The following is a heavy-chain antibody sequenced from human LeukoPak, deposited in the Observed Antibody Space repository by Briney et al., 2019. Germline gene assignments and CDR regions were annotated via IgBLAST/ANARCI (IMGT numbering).Heavy chain of an antibody. V-gene: IGHV3-30-3*01. Sequence: GRSLRLSCAASGFTFSSYAMHWVRQAPGKGLEWVAVISYVGSNKYYADSVKDRFTISRDNSKNTLYLQMNSLRAEDTAVYYCAREPCSGGSCTEVYFDYWGQGTLVTVSS. J-gene: IGHJ4*02. CDR1: GFTFSSYA. CDR3: AREPCSGGSCTEVYFDY. CDR2: ISYVGSNK. D-gene: IGHD2-15*01.